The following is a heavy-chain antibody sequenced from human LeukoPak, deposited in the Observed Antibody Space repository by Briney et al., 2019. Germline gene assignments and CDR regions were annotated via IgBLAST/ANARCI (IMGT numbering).Heavy chain of an antibody. Sequence: QPGGSLRLSCATSGFTFRSYVMSWVRPAPGKGLEWVSSISGSGGTTYYADSVEGRFAISRDNSKNTLYLQMNSLRDEDTAIYYCANLETITGRGSGYWGQGTLITVSS. D-gene: IGHD5-24*01. CDR1: GFTFRSYV. J-gene: IGHJ4*02. CDR2: ISGSGGTT. V-gene: IGHV3-23*01. CDR3: ANLETITGRGSGY.